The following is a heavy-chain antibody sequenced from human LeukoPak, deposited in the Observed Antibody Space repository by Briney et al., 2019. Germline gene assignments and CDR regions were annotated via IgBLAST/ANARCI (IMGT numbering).Heavy chain of an antibody. D-gene: IGHD2/OR15-2a*01. V-gene: IGHV3-7*01. Sequence: PGGSLRLSCAASGFTFSSYWMSWVRQPPGKGLEWVAKIKQDGSEKYYVDSVKGRFTISRDNAKNPLYLQMNSLRAEDTAVYYCARGPTRANSSDYWGQGARLTVSS. CDR3: ARGPTRANSSDY. CDR1: GFTFSSYW. CDR2: IKQDGSEK. J-gene: IGHJ4*02.